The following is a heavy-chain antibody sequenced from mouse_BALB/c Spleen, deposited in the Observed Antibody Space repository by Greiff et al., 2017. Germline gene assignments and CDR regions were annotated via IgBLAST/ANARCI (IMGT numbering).Heavy chain of an antibody. J-gene: IGHJ2*01. D-gene: IGHD2-1*01. CDR2: ISYSGST. CDR1: GDSITSGY. Sequence: DVMLVESGPSLVKPSQTLSLTCSVTGDSITSGYWNWIRKFPGNKLEYMGYISYSGSTYYNPSLKSRISITRDTSKNQYYLQLNSVTTEDTATYYCARWVYGNYPYLDYWGQGTTLTVSS. V-gene: IGHV3-8*02. CDR3: ARWVYGNYPYLDY.